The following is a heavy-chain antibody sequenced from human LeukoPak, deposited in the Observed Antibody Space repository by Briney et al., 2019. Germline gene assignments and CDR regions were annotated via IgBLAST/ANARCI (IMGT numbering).Heavy chain of an antibody. V-gene: IGHV4-30-2*01. CDR1: GGSINSGGYY. CDR3: ARCPNRYSSSWYWY. D-gene: IGHD6-13*01. Sequence: PSQTLSLTCTVSGGSINSGGYYWTWIRQPPGEGLEWIAYFSHSGSTYYNPSLKSRVTISVDTSKNQFSLKLSSVTAADTAVYYCARCPNRYSSSWYWYWGQGTLVTVSS. J-gene: IGHJ4*02. CDR2: FSHSGST.